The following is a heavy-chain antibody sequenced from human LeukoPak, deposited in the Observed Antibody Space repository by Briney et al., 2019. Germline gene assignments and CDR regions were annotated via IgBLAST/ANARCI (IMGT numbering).Heavy chain of an antibody. CDR1: GFTFSSYW. CDR3: ARGVGYCSRTSCYWWFDP. D-gene: IGHD2-2*01. CDR2: INSDGSST. V-gene: IGHV3-74*01. J-gene: IGHJ5*02. Sequence: GGSLRLSCAASGFTFSSYWMHWVRQAPGKGLVWVSRINSDGSSTSYADSVKGRFTISRDNAKNTLYLQMNSLRAEDTAVYYCARGVGYCSRTSCYWWFDPWGQGTLVTVSS.